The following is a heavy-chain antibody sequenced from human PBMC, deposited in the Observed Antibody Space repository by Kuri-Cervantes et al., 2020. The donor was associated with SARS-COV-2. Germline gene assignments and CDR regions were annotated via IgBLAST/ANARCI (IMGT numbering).Heavy chain of an antibody. CDR3: AKATGLGWFDP. V-gene: IGHV3-23*01. J-gene: IGHJ5*02. CDR1: GFTFSSYA. Sequence: GESLKISCAASGFTFSSYAMGWVRQAPGKGLEWVSAISGSGGSTYYADSVKGRFTISRDNSKNTLYLQMNSLRAEDTAVYYRAKATGLGWFDPWGQGTLVTVSS. CDR2: ISGSGGST. D-gene: IGHD4-17*01.